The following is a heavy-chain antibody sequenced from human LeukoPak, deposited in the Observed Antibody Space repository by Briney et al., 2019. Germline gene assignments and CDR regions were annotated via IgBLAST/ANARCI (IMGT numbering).Heavy chain of an antibody. CDR1: GYTFTSYY. CDR2: ILPSGGIT. CDR3: ARQRASYYDMLAAHQPSDY. D-gene: IGHD3-9*01. Sequence: ASVKVSCKASGYTFTSYYMHWVRQAPGQGLEWLGVILPSGGITTYAQRFQGRVTLTRDMSTSTVYMELSSLRSEDTAVYYCARQRASYYDMLAAHQPSDYWGQGTLVTVSS. V-gene: IGHV1-46*01. J-gene: IGHJ4*02.